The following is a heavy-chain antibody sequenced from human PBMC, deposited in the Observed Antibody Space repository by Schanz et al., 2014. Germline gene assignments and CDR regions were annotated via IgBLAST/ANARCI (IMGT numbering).Heavy chain of an antibody. V-gene: IGHV3-23*01. CDR3: AKDISDTSGKDDY. J-gene: IGHJ4*02. CDR2: IGNGGVTI. Sequence: EVQLLESGGGLVQPGGSLRLSCAASGFTFSSYAMSWVRQAPGKGLEWVSYIGNGGVTIYYADSVKGRFTISRDNSKNTLFLQMNSLRVEDSAIYYCAKDISDTSGKDDYWGQGTLVTVSS. CDR1: GFTFSSYA. D-gene: IGHD3-22*01.